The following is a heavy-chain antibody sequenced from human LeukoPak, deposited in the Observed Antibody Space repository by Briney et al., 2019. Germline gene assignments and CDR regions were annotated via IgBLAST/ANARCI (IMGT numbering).Heavy chain of an antibody. CDR3: AREHTVTTRPSRGAFDI. CDR2: IYYSGST. J-gene: IGHJ3*02. CDR1: GGSFSGYY. Sequence: PSETLSLTCAVCGGSFSGYYWSWIRQPPGKGLEWIGYIYYSGSTYYNPPLMSRVTISVDPSKNQLSLMLSSVTAADTAVYYCAREHTVTTRPSRGAFDIWGQGTMVSVSS. D-gene: IGHD4-17*01. V-gene: IGHV4-30-4*01.